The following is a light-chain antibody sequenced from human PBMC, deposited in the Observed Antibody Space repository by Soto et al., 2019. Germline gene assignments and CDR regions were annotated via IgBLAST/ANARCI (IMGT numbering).Light chain of an antibody. CDR2: DNN. J-gene: IGLJ2*01. CDR1: SSNIGNNY. V-gene: IGLV1-51*01. CDR3: GTCDSSRSAVV. Sequence: QSVLTQPPSVSAAPGPKVTVSCSGSSSNIGNNYVSWYQQLPGTAPKLLIYDNNKRPSGIPDRFSGSKSGTSATLGITGLQAGDEAEYYCGTCDSSRSAVVFGGGTKVTVL.